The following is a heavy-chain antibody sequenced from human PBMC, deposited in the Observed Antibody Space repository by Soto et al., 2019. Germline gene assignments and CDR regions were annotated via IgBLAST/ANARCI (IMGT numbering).Heavy chain of an antibody. J-gene: IGHJ4*03. CDR3: AKQMGVCSRGNCYFDY. CDR1: GFTFRNYA. Sequence: EVQLLASGGGLVQPGGTLRLSCAASGFTFRNYAMSWVRQAPGKGLEWVSATNDGGGNTYYADPVKGRYTISRDNSKNTLYLQMNSLRGEDTTVYYCAKQMGVCSRGNCYFDYWGRGSLVTVAS. CDR2: TNDGGGNT. V-gene: IGHV3-23*01. D-gene: IGHD2-2*01.